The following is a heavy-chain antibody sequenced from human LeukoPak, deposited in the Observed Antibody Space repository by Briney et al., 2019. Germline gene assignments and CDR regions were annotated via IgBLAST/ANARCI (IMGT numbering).Heavy chain of an antibody. D-gene: IGHD3-3*01. J-gene: IGHJ4*02. CDR1: GGTFSSCA. CDR2: IIPIFGTA. CDR3: ATDTNRITIFGVVIIRANDY. V-gene: IGHV1-69*05. Sequence: SVMVSCKASGGTFSSCAISWVRQAPGQGLEWMGRIIPIFGTANYAQKLQGRVTMTTDTSTSTAYMELRSLRSDDTAVYYCATDTNRITIFGVVIIRANDYWGQGTLVTVSS.